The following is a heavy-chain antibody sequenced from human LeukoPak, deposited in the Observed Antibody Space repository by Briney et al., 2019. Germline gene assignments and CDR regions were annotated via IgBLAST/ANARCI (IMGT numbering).Heavy chain of an antibody. CDR2: IHSSGGT. V-gene: IGHV3-53*01. CDR3: IVFGDSNH. Sequence: PGGSLRLSCAASGFTGSNNYMSWVRQAPGKGLEWVPAIHSSGGTYYADSVKGRFTISRDTSKNTLYLQINSLRVEDTAVYYCIVFGDSNHWGQGTLVTVSS. D-gene: IGHD4-17*01. CDR1: GFTGSNNY. J-gene: IGHJ5*02.